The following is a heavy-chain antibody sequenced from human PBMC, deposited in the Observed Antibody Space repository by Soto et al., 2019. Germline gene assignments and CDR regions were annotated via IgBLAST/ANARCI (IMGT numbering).Heavy chain of an antibody. Sequence: GESLKISCAASGFTFSSYSMNWVRQAPGKGLEWVSYISSSSSTIYYADSVKGRFTISRDNAKNSLYLQMNSLRDEDTAVYYCARDRLYYYDSSGYFDYWGQGTLVTVSS. CDR1: GFTFSSYS. CDR3: ARDRLYYYDSSGYFDY. J-gene: IGHJ4*02. CDR2: ISSSSSTI. D-gene: IGHD3-22*01. V-gene: IGHV3-48*02.